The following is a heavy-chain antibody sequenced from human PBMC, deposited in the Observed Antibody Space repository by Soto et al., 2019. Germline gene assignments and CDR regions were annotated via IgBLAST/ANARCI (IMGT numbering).Heavy chain of an antibody. D-gene: IGHD3-3*01. Sequence: TLSLTCAVSGGSISSGGYSWSWIRQPPGKGLEWIGYIYHSGSTYYNPSLKSRVTISVDRSKNQFSLKLSSVTAADTAVYYCARGREYYDFWSGYYDYYGMHGWCQGNTVTVSS. CDR3: ARGREYYDFWSGYYDYYGMHG. CDR1: GGSISSGGYS. J-gene: IGHJ6*02. V-gene: IGHV4-30-2*01. CDR2: IYHSGST.